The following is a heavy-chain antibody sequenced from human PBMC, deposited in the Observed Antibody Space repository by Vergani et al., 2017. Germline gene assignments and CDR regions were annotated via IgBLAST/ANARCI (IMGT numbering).Heavy chain of an antibody. CDR2: ISWNSGSI. CDR1: GFTFDDYA. V-gene: IGHV3-9*01. Sequence: EVQLVESGGGLVQPGRSLRLSCAASGFTFDDYAMHWVRQAPGKGLEWVSGISWNSGSIGYADSVKGRFTISRDNAKNSLYLQMNSLRAEDTALYYCAKANCEGVVSAFDIWGQGTMVTVSS. D-gene: IGHD1-1*01. CDR3: AKANCEGVVSAFDI. J-gene: IGHJ3*02.